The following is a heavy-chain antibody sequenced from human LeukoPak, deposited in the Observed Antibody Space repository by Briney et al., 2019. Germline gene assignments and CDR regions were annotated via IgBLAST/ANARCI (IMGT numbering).Heavy chain of an antibody. D-gene: IGHD3-3*01. J-gene: IGHJ5*02. Sequence: GGSLRLSCAASGFIFSNYSMNWVRQAPGKGLEWVSSISSSSSYIFYADSVKGRFTISRDNAKNSLYLQMNSLRAEDTAVYYCARAYYDFWSGYNWFDPWGQGTLVTVSS. V-gene: IGHV3-21*01. CDR2: ISSSSSYI. CDR1: GFIFSNYS. CDR3: ARAYYDFWSGYNWFDP.